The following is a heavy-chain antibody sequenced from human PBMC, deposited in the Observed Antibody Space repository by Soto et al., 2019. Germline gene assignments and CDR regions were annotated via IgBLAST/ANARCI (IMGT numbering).Heavy chain of an antibody. Sequence: GGSLRLSCAASGFTFSSNYMSWVRQAPGKGLEWVSVIYSGGSTYYADSVKGGITISNDNSKNTLYFQMTSLRAEDTAVYYCAREDYYGSGTFDYWGQGTLVTVSS. CDR3: AREDYYGSGTFDY. V-gene: IGHV3-66*01. CDR1: GFTFSSNY. D-gene: IGHD3-10*01. CDR2: IYSGGST. J-gene: IGHJ4*02.